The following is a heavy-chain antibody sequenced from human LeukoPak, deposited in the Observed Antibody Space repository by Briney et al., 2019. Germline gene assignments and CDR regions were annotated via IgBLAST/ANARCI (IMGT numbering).Heavy chain of an antibody. CDR1: GGSISSSSSY. D-gene: IGHD3-10*01. J-gene: IGHJ5*02. Sequence: SETLSLTCNVSGGSISSSSSYWGWIRQPPGKGLEWIATIYYSGSTYYNPSLKSRLTISVDTSRNQFSLKLSSVTAADTAVYYCARTDYYGSINWFDPWGQGTLVTVSS. CDR2: IYYSGST. CDR3: ARTDYYGSINWFDP. V-gene: IGHV4-39*07.